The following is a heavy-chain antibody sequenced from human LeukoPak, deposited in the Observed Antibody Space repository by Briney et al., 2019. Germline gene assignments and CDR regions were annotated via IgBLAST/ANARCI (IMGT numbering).Heavy chain of an antibody. CDR3: AKDRVFADYTGPVDF. J-gene: IGHJ4*02. CDR1: GFTFNTYG. CDR2: MSHDGTNT. D-gene: IGHD4-11*01. Sequence: PGGSLRLSCAASGFTFNTYGMHWVRQAPGKGLEWVAVMSHDGTNTFYGDSVKGRFTVSRDNSKSTLYLQMNSLRAEDTAVYYRAKDRVFADYTGPVDFWGQGTLVTVSS. V-gene: IGHV3-30*18.